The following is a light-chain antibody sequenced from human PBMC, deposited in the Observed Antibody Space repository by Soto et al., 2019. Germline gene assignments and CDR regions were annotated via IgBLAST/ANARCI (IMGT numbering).Light chain of an antibody. J-gene: IGKJ3*01. V-gene: IGKV3-20*01. CDR3: QQYGSSPFT. CDR2: GAS. CDR1: QSVSSSY. Sequence: PGERATLSCRASQSVSSSYLAWYQQKPGQAPRILIYGASSRATGIPDRFSGSGSGTDFTLTISRLEPEDFAVYYCQQYGSSPFTFGPGTKVDIK.